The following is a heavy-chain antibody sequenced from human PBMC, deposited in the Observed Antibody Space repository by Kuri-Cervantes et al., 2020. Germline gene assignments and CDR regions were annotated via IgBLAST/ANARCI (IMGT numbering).Heavy chain of an antibody. J-gene: IGHJ4*02. V-gene: IGHV4-59*11. Sequence: SETLSLTCTVSGDSISSHYWGWIRQPPGKGLEWIGYIYYSGSTNYNSSLKSRATISLDRSKNQFSLKLSSVTAADTAVYYCARGLDYDIFHYFDYWGQGTLVTVSS. CDR3: ARGLDYDIFHYFDY. CDR2: IYYSGST. CDR1: GDSISSHY. D-gene: IGHD3-9*01.